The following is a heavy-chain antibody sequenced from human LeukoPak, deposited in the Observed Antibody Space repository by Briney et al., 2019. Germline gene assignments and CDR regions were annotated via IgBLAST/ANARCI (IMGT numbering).Heavy chain of an antibody. J-gene: IGHJ3*02. CDR2: INPNSGGT. Sequence: GASVKVSCKASGYTFTGYYMHWVRQAPGQGLEWMGWINPNSGGTNYAQKFQGRVTMTRDTSISTAYMELSRLRSDDTAVYYCAREMAAAGTTFHAFGIWGQGTMVTVSS. CDR1: GYTFTGYY. V-gene: IGHV1-2*02. CDR3: AREMAAAGTTFHAFGI. D-gene: IGHD6-13*01.